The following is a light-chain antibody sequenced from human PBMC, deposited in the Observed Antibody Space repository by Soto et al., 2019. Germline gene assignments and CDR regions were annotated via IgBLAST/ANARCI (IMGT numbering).Light chain of an antibody. CDR3: QHYGSSPWT. V-gene: IGKV3-20*01. Sequence: ILLTKCPGTLSLSPGARATPSCRASQSVSSSYLAWYQQKPGQAPRLLIYGASSRATGIPDRFSGSGSGTDFTLTISRLEPEDVAVYYCQHYGSSPWTFGQGTKVDIK. J-gene: IGKJ1*01. CDR2: GAS. CDR1: QSVSSSY.